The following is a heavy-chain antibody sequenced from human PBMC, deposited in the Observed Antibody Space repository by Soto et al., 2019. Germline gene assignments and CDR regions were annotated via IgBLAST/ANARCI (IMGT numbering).Heavy chain of an antibody. J-gene: IGHJ6*02. Sequence: QVQLVQSGAEVKKPGSSVKVSCKASGGTFSSYAISWVRQAPGQGLEWMGGIIPIFGTANYAQKFQGRVTITADESTSIAYMELSSLRSEDTAVYYCARDCSSPSCLPGVHYYYGMDVWGQGPTVTVSS. V-gene: IGHV1-69*01. CDR3: ARDCSSPSCLPGVHYYYGMDV. CDR2: IIPIFGTA. CDR1: GGTFSSYA. D-gene: IGHD2-2*01.